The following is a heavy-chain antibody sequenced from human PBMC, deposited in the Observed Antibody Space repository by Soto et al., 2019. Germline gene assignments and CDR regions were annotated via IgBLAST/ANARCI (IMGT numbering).Heavy chain of an antibody. V-gene: IGHV1-18*01. D-gene: IGHD2-15*01. J-gene: IGHJ4*02. CDR3: ARDRRGDGGGTRGFDY. Sequence: GASVKVSCKASGYTFTSYGISWVRQAPGQGLEWMGWISAYNGNTNYAQKLQGRVTMTTDTSTSTAYMELRSLRSDDTAVYYCARDRRGDGGGTRGFDYWGQGTLVTVSS. CDR1: GYTFTSYG. CDR2: ISAYNGNT.